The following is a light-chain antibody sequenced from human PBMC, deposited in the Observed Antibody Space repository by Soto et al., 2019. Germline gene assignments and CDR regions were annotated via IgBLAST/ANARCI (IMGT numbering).Light chain of an antibody. V-gene: IGKV1-39*01. J-gene: IGKJ2*01. CDR3: QQSFSAPYT. Sequence: DIQMTQSPSSLSASVGDRVTITCRASPTINIFLNWYQQKPGKAPKLLIDAASRLQSGVSSRFSGSGSVTDFTLTISSLQPEDFATYYCQQSFSAPYTFGQGTKLDIK. CDR2: AAS. CDR1: PTINIF.